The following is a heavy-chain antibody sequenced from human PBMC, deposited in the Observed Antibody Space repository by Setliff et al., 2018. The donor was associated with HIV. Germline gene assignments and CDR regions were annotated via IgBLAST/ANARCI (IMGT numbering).Heavy chain of an antibody. J-gene: IGHJ3*01. D-gene: IGHD2-2*01. CDR2: IIPMFRAS. Sequence: ASVKVSCKTFGNNIDRYGISWVRQAPGQGLEWMGGIIPMFRASNFAQNFQGRVTFTADDSTTTVYMEISSLRFEGTAIYYCARVPEVPISGLITSWGAFDFWGQGTMVTVSS. CDR3: ARVPEVPISGLITSWGAFDF. CDR1: GNNIDRYG. V-gene: IGHV1-69*13.